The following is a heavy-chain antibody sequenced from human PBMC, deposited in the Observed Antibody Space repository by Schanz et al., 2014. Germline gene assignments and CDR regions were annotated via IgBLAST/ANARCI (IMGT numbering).Heavy chain of an antibody. CDR1: GITFSDYA. J-gene: IGHJ4*02. V-gene: IGHV3-23*01. CDR3: AKYGGELGVSFEY. CDR2: ISGSGGST. D-gene: IGHD7-27*01. Sequence: EVQLLESGGALEQPGGSLRLSCAASGITFSDYAMSWVRQAPGKGLEWVSTISGSGGSTYYADSVKGRFTISRDNAKNSLHLQMNSLRPEDTAVYYCAKYGGELGVSFEYWGQGTLVTVSS.